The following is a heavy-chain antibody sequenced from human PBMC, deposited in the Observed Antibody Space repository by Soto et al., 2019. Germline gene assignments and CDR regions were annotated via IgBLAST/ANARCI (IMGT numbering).Heavy chain of an antibody. CDR3: ARDSYYDFWSCYYSGGRYYGMDV. D-gene: IGHD3-3*01. J-gene: IGHJ6*04. CDR1: GYTFTSYG. Sequence: ASVKVSCKASGYTFTSYGISWVRQAPGQGLEWMGWISAYNGNTNYAQKLQGRVTMTTDTSTSTACMELRSLRSDDTAVYYCARDSYYDFWSCYYSGGRYYGMDVLGNAPPV. V-gene: IGHV1-18*04. CDR2: ISAYNGNT.